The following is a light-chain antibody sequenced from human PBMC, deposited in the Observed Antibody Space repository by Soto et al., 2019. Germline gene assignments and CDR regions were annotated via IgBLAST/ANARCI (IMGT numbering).Light chain of an antibody. V-gene: IGLV1-40*01. J-gene: IGLJ2*01. CDR3: QSYDIHLSNVI. Sequence: QSVLPQPPSGSAAPGQRVTMSCTGSRFNIGAGFDVHWYQHLPGRGPKLRIYGTDKRPTALSDRFSGSKSGSSASLAISGCQGEHQADYDSQSYDIHLSNVIVGGGTKVTVL. CDR2: GTD. CDR1: RFNIGAGFD.